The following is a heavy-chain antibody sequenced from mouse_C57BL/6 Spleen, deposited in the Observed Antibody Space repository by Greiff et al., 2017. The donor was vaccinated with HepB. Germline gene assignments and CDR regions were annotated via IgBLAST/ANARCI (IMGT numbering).Heavy chain of an antibody. CDR1: GFNIKDYY. V-gene: IGHV14-1*01. CDR2: IDPEDGDT. D-gene: IGHD1-1*01. CDR3: TTPLYYGSREFAY. Sequence: EVKLMESGAELVRPGASVKLSCTASGFNIKDYYMHWVKQRPEQGLEWIGRIDPEDGDTEYAPKFQGKATMTADTSSNTAYLQLSSLTSEDTAVYYCTTPLYYGSREFAYWGQGTLVTVSA. J-gene: IGHJ3*01.